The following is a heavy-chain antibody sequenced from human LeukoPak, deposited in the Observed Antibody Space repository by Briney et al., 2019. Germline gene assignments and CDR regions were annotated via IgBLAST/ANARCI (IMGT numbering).Heavy chain of an antibody. D-gene: IGHD3-16*02. CDR2: IWYDGSNK. CDR3: ARDRLYDYVWGSYRFEYYFDY. V-gene: IGHV3-33*08. CDR1: GFTFSSYA. Sequence: PGGSLRLSCAASGFTFSSYAMSWVRQAPGKGLEWVAVIWYDGSNKYYADSVKGRFTISRDNSKNTLYLQMNSLRAEDTAVYYCARDRLYDYVWGSYRFEYYFDYWGQGTLVTVSS. J-gene: IGHJ4*02.